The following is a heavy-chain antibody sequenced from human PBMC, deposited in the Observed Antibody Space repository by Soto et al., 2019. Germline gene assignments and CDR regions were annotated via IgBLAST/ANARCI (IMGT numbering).Heavy chain of an antibody. CDR3: ASWWAIKGYFTY. J-gene: IGHJ4*02. CDR2: IYHSGTT. D-gene: IGHD2-15*01. V-gene: IGHV4-30-2*01. Sequence: PSETLSLTCAVSGGSISSGGYSWSWIRQPPGKGLEWIGYIYHSGTTYYNPSLKSRVTISVDTSKNQFSLKLSSVTAGDTAVYYCASWWAIKGYFTYWGQGSLVTVSS. CDR1: GGSISSGGYS.